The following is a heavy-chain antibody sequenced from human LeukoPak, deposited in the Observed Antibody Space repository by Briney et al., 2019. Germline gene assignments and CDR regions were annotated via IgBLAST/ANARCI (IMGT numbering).Heavy chain of an antibody. CDR3: TKDYGDYGLYGYYYYYGMDV. Sequence: GGSLRLSCAAPGFTFSNAWMSWVRQAPGKGLEWVGRIKSKTDGGTTDYAAPVKGRFTISRDDSKNTLYLQMNSLKTEDTAVYYCTKDYGDYGLYGYYYYYGMDVWGQGTTVTVSS. J-gene: IGHJ6*02. CDR1: GFTFSNAW. CDR2: IKSKTDGGTT. V-gene: IGHV3-15*01. D-gene: IGHD4-17*01.